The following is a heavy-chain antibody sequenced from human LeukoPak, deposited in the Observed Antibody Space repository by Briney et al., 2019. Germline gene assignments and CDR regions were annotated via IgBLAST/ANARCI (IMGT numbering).Heavy chain of an antibody. V-gene: IGHV3-21*01. J-gene: IGHJ4*02. CDR2: ISSSSSYI. CDR3: ARDAPPPFWSGYFDY. D-gene: IGHD3-3*01. CDR1: GFTFSSYS. Sequence: PGGSLRLPCAASGFTFSSYSMNWVRQAPGKGLEWVSSISSSSSYIYYADSVKGRCTISRDNAKNSLYLQMNSLKAEDTAVYYCARDAPPPFWSGYFDYWGQGTLVTVSS.